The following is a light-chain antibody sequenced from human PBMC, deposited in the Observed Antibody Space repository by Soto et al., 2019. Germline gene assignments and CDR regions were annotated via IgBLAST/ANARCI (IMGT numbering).Light chain of an antibody. V-gene: IGLV2-14*01. CDR1: SSDVGAYDH. CDR3: SSYTSRDTVI. J-gene: IGLJ2*01. Sequence: QSALTQPASVSGSPGQSITISCSGTSSDVGAYDHVSWYQQYPGKAPKFIIFEISNRPSGISSRFSGSRSGNTASLTTSRLQAEDEAYYYCSSYTSRDTVIFGG. CDR2: EIS.